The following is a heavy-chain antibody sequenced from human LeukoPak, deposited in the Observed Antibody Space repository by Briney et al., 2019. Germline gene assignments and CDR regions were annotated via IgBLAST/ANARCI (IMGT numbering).Heavy chain of an antibody. Sequence: VRCLRLSCAAPGFTFSRYGKYWVRQAPGKGLEWGAVIGGGGSHKYNADSVKGRFTIARDNSNNPLYRQIHSVSAKEPPVYCCAESRCSSRTSCLVAYWGEETLVTVSS. J-gene: IGHJ4*02. D-gene: IGHD2-2*01. CDR1: GFTFSRYG. CDR3: AESRCSSRTSCLVAY. V-gene: IGHV3-30*18. CDR2: IGGGGSHK.